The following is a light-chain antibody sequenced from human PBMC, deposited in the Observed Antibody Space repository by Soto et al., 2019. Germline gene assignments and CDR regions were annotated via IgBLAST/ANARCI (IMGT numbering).Light chain of an antibody. J-gene: IGKJ5*01. CDR1: QDIRTY. CDR2: AAS. V-gene: IGKV1-39*01. CDR3: QQSFSTLLIT. Sequence: IQMTQSPSSLSASVGDGVTITCRASQDIRTYLNWYQQKPGKAPKLLISAASSLQSGVPSRFSVRGSVTDFTLTTSTLQPEDFATYYCQQSFSTLLITFGQGPRLEVK.